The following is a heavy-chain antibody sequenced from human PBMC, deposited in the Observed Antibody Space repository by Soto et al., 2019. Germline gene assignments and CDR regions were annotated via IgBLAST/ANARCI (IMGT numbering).Heavy chain of an antibody. CDR2: ISPFNGNT. Sequence: ASVKVSCKSSGYPFTHYGITWVRQAPGQGLEWMGWISPFNGNTNYGQTLQGRVTLTTDTSTSTVYMELRSLRSDDTAVYYCARGYCISTSCRPNFDYWGQGTLVTVSS. V-gene: IGHV1-18*01. D-gene: IGHD2-2*01. J-gene: IGHJ4*02. CDR3: ARGYCISTSCRPNFDY. CDR1: GYPFTHYG.